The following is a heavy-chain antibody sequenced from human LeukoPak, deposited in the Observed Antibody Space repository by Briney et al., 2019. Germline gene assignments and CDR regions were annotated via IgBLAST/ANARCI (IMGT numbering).Heavy chain of an antibody. J-gene: IGHJ4*02. CDR1: GFTFNSYS. D-gene: IGHD2-21*02. V-gene: IGHV3-21*01. Sequence: GGSLRLSCAASGFTFNSYSMNWVRQAPGKGLEWVSSISSSSSYIYYADSVKGRFTISRDNAKNSLYLQMNSLRAEDTAVYYCARDYCGGDCPFDYWGQGTLVTVSS. CDR3: ARDYCGGDCPFDY. CDR2: ISSSSSYI.